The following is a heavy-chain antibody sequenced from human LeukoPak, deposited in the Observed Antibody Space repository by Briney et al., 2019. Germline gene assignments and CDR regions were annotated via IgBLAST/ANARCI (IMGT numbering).Heavy chain of an antibody. CDR2: INPNSGGT. J-gene: IGHJ6*02. V-gene: IGHV1-2*02. CDR3: ARVRATIFGVVITYYYGMDV. CDR1: GYTFTGYY. Sequence: ASVKVSCKASGYTFTGYYMHWVQPAPGQGLEWMGWINPNSGGTNYAQKFQGRVTMTRDTSISTAYMELSRLRSDDTAVYYCARVRATIFGVVITYYYGMDVWGQGTTVTVSS. D-gene: IGHD3-3*01.